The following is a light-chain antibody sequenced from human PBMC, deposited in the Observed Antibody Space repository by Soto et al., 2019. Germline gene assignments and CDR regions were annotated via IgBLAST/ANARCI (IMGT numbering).Light chain of an antibody. CDR3: QQYNDWPRT. J-gene: IGKJ1*01. CDR1: QGIGDT. CDR2: GAS. Sequence: EIVLTQSPGTLSLSPGERATLSCRASQGIGDTLAWYQHKPGQAPRLLIYGASTRATGSPDRFSASGSATESTLTISSLLSEDFAVYYCQQYNDWPRTFGQGTKVDI. V-gene: IGKV3-15*01.